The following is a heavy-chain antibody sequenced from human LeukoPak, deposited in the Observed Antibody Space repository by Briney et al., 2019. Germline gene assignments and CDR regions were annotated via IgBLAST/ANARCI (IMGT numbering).Heavy chain of an antibody. D-gene: IGHD3-22*01. CDR1: GYTFTSYG. CDR2: ISAYNGST. J-gene: IGHJ3*02. V-gene: IGHV1-18*01. CDR3: ARDPIYYDSSPLDAFDI. Sequence: ASVKVSCKASGYTFTSYGISWVRQAPGQGLEWMGWISAYNGSTNYAQKLQGRVTMTTDTSTSTAYMELRSLRSDDPAVYYCARDPIYYDSSPLDAFDIWGQGTMVTVSS.